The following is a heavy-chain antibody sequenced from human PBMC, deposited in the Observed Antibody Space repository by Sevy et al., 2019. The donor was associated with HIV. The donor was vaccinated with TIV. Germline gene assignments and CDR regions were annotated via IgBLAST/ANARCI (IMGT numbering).Heavy chain of an antibody. Sequence: GGSLRLSCIGSGFSFSYYGIHWVRQAPGKGLDWVALISHDGINEYYADSVKGRFTISRDNSKNTVYLEMNSLRKEDTALYFWANAYSGSYSHSYLYALDVWGQGTTVTVSS. CDR2: ISHDGINE. CDR1: GFSFSYYG. V-gene: IGHV3-30*18. J-gene: IGHJ6*02. D-gene: IGHD1-26*01. CDR3: ANAYSGSYSHSYLYALDV.